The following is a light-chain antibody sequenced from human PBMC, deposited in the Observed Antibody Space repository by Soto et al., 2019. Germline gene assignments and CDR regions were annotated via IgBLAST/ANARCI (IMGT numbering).Light chain of an antibody. CDR3: QQRSNWPLLT. J-gene: IGKJ4*01. CDR2: DAS. V-gene: IGKV3D-11*01. CDR1: QGVSRY. Sequence: EIVLTQSPATLSLSPGERATLSCRASQGVSRYLAWYQQKPGQAPRLLIYDASNRATGIPARFSGSGPGTDFTLTISSLEPEDFAVYYCQQRSNWPLLTFGGGTKVEIK.